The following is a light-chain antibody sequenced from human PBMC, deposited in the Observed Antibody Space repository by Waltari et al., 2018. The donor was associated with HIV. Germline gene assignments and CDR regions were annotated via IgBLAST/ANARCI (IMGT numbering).Light chain of an antibody. V-gene: IGKV3-15*01. CDR1: HSLRGN. CDR2: GGS. Sequence: EILMTQSPATLSVSPGEGARLSCRASHSLRGNVAWYQQKPGQAPRLLIYGGSTRATGIPARFSGSGSGTEFTLTISSLQSEDFAVYYCQHYNNWPFTFGQGTRLEIK. J-gene: IGKJ5*01. CDR3: QHYNNWPFT.